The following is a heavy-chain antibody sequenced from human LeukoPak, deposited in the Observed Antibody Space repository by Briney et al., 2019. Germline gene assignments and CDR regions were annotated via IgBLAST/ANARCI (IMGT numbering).Heavy chain of an antibody. CDR3: ARLTGWDNYYSYMDV. Sequence: PGGSLGLFCAASGFTFSSYGMYWVRQAPSKGLEWVASILYDGSNKFYLDSVKGRFTISRDNSRNTLYLQMNSLRAEDTAVYYCARLTGWDNYYSYMDVWGKGTTVTVSS. J-gene: IGHJ6*03. CDR1: GFTFSSYG. V-gene: IGHV3-30*02. D-gene: IGHD6-19*01. CDR2: ILYDGSNK.